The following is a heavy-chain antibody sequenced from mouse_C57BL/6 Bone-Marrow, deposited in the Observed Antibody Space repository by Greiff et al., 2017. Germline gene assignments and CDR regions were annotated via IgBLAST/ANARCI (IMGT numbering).Heavy chain of an antibody. V-gene: IGHV5-4*03. CDR2: ISDGGSYT. CDR1: GFTFSSYA. J-gene: IGHJ2*01. CDR3: SIYSSSSFDY. Sequence: EVKLVESGGGLVKPGGSLKLSCAASGFTFSSYAMSWVRQTPEKRLEWVATISDGGSYTYYPDNVKGRFTISRDNAKNNLYLQMSHLKSEDTAMYYCSIYSSSSFDYWGQGTTLTVSS. D-gene: IGHD1-1*01.